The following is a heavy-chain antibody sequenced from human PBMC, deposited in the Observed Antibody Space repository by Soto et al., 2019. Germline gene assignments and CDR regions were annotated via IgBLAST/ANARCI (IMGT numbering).Heavy chain of an antibody. D-gene: IGHD5-12*01. Sequence: GGSLRLSCAASGFTFSSYGMHWVRQAPGKGLEWVSAISGSGSSTYYADSVKGRFTISRDNSKNTLYLQMNSLRAEDTAVYYCASVATIILSLDAFDIWGQGTMVTVSS. CDR3: ASVATIILSLDAFDI. CDR2: ISGSGSST. V-gene: IGHV3-23*01. CDR1: GFTFSSYG. J-gene: IGHJ3*02.